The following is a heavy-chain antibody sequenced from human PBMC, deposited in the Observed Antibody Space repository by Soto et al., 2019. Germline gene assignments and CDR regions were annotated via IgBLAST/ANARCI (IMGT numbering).Heavy chain of an antibody. D-gene: IGHD7-27*01. J-gene: IGHJ3*02. CDR3: ARSERGKLGIGKDPFDI. V-gene: IGHV6-1*01. CDR1: GDSVSSNSAA. Sequence: QVQLQQSGPGLLKPSQTLSLTCAISGDSVSSNSAAWNWIRQSPSRGLEWLGRTYYRANWYNDYAKSVKSRLTINPETSKTKFSLQLSSVTPEDTAVYYWARSERGKLGIGKDPFDIWGQGTMVTVSS. CDR2: TYYRANWYN.